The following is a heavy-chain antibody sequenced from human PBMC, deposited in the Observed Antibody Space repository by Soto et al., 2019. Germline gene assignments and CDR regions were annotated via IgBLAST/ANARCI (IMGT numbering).Heavy chain of an antibody. J-gene: IGHJ6*02. D-gene: IGHD3-10*01. Sequence: PGGSLRLSCAASGSTFSSYGMHWVRQAPGKGLEWVAVIRYDGSNKYYADSVKGRFTISRDNSKNTLYLQMNSLRAEDTAVYYCARDYYGSGSYSPYGMAVWGQGTTVTVSS. CDR3: ARDYYGSGSYSPYGMAV. CDR1: GSTFSSYG. V-gene: IGHV3-33*01. CDR2: IRYDGSNK.